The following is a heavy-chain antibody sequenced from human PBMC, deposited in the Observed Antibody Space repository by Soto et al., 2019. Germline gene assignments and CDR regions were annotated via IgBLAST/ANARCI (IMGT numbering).Heavy chain of an antibody. CDR3: AGFRSGYFNFDY. V-gene: IGHV4-31*03. J-gene: IGHJ4*02. CDR2: IYYSGST. D-gene: IGHD3-3*01. CDR1: GGSISSGGYY. Sequence: PSETLSLTCTVSGGSISSGGYYWSWIRQHPGEGLEWIGYIYYSGSTYYNPSLKSRVTISVDTSKNQFSLKLSSVTAADTAVYYCAGFRSGYFNFDYWGQGTLVTDS.